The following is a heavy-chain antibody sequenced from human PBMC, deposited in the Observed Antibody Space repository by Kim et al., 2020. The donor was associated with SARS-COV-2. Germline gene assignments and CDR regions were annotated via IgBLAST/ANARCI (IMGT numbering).Heavy chain of an antibody. CDR3: ARLEYQLHVGIDP. D-gene: IGHD2-2*01. Sequence: YAQSFKGRFGFSLDTSVSTAYLQISSLKAEDTAVYYCARLEYQLHVGIDPWGQGTLVTVSS. J-gene: IGHJ5*02. V-gene: IGHV7-4-1*02.